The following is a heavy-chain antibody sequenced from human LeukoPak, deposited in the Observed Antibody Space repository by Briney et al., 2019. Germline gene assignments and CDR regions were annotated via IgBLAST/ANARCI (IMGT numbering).Heavy chain of an antibody. CDR1: GYTFTGYY. V-gene: IGHV1-18*04. Sequence: GASVKVSCKASGYTFTGYYMHWVRQAPGQGLEWMGWISAYNGNTNYAQKLQGRVTMTTDTSTSTAYMELRSLGSDDTAVYYCARPRDSSGYYYVPGPPDYWGQGTLVTVSS. CDR2: ISAYNGNT. D-gene: IGHD3-22*01. CDR3: ARPRDSSGYYYVPGPPDY. J-gene: IGHJ4*02.